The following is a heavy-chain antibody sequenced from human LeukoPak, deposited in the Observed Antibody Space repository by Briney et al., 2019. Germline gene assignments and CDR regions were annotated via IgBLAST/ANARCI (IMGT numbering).Heavy chain of an antibody. V-gene: IGHV3-11*05. CDR3: ARDRPYYYGSGSRLYYFDY. CDR1: GFTFSDYY. Sequence: GGSLRLACAASGFTFSDYYMSWIRQAPGKGLEWVSYISSSSSYTNYADSVKGRFTISRDKAKNSLYLQMNSLRAEDTAVYYCARDRPYYYGSGSRLYYFDYWGQGTLVTVSS. D-gene: IGHD3-10*01. CDR2: ISSSSSYT. J-gene: IGHJ4*02.